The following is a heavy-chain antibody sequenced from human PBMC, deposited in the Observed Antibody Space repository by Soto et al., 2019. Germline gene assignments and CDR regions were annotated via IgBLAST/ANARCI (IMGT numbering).Heavy chain of an antibody. CDR2: IIPIFGTA. CDR1: GGTFSSYA. D-gene: IGHD1-26*01. Sequence: GPSVKLSCKASGGTFSSYAISWVRQAPGQGLEWMGGIIPIFGTANYAQKFQGRVTITADESTSTAYMELSSLRSEDTDVYYCATGPAAYTARSYRRSDAFDIRGQGTRVT. V-gene: IGHV1-69*13. CDR3: ATGPAAYTARSYRRSDAFDI. J-gene: IGHJ3*02.